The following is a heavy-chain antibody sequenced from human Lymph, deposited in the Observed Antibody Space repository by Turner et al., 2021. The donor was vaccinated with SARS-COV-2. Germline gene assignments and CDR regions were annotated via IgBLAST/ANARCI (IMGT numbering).Heavy chain of an antibody. J-gene: IGHJ4*02. CDR1: GFTFSYYW. CDR3: ARMGCSSWYFDY. Sequence: EVQLVDSGGGLVQPGGSLRLSCAASGFTFSYYWMGWVRQVAGKGREWVANRKEEGSEKYYVDAVKGRVTISRDNAKNSLFLQMNSLRAEDTAVYYCARMGCSSWYFDYWGQGTLVTVSS. D-gene: IGHD3-16*01. CDR2: RKEEGSEK. V-gene: IGHV3-7*01.